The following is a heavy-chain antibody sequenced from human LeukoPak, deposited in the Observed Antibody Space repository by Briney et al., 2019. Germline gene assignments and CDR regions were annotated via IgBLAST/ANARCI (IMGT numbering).Heavy chain of an antibody. Sequence: GESLRLSCAASGFTFSDYYMNWLRQAPGKGLEWVSSISRGGNSIYYADSVKGRFTISRDNAKNSLYLQMNSLRAEDTALYYCARGYDFWSGSYYHYYMDVWGKGTTVTVSS. D-gene: IGHD3-3*01. CDR2: ISRGGNSI. V-gene: IGHV3-11*01. CDR1: GFTFSDYY. J-gene: IGHJ6*03. CDR3: ARGYDFWSGSYYHYYMDV.